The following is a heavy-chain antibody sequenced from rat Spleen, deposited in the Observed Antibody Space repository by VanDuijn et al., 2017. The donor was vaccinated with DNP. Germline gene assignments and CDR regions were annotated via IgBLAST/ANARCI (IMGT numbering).Heavy chain of an antibody. CDR3: ARWNDGLDY. CDR2: IYTGSGRT. Sequence: QVQLQQSGTELTKPGSSVKISCKASGFTFTSSYKGWIKRTTGQGLEYIGYIYTGSGRTNYNEKFKGKATLTVDKSSSTAFMQLSSLTPDDSAVYYCARWNDGLDYWGQGVMVTVSS. V-gene: IGHV1-43*01. D-gene: IGHD1-12*02. CDR1: GFTFTSSY. J-gene: IGHJ2*01.